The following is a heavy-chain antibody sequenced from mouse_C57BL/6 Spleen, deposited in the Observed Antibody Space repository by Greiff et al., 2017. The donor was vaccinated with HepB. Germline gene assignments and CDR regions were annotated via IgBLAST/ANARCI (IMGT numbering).Heavy chain of an antibody. J-gene: IGHJ2*01. V-gene: IGHV5-17*01. CDR3: AREGDYGYAFDY. CDR2: ISSGSSTI. Sequence: EVKLEESGGGLVKPGGSLKLSCAASGFTFSDYGMHWVRQAPEKGLEWVAYISSGSSTIYYADTVKGRFTISRDNAKNTLFLQMTSLRSEDTAMYYCAREGDYGYAFDYWGQGTTLTVSS. CDR1: GFTFSDYG. D-gene: IGHD2-2*01.